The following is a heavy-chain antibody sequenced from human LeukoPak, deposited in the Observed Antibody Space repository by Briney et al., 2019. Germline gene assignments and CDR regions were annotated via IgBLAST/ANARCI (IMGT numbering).Heavy chain of an antibody. CDR3: AGDARGGLGY. J-gene: IGHJ4*02. V-gene: IGHV3-33*01. D-gene: IGHD3-10*01. CDR2: IWYDGSNK. CDR1: GFTFSSYG. Sequence: GGSLRLSCAASGFTFSSYGMHWVRQASGKGLEWVAVIWYDGSNKYYADSVKGRFTISRDNSKNTLYLQMNSLRAEDTAVYYCAGDARGGLGYWGQGTLVTVSS.